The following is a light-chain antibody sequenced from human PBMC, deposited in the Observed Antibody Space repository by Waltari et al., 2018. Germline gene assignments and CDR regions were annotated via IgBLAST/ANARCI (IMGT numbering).Light chain of an antibody. CDR3: QHYYGTPIA. CDR2: DAS. Sequence: DIQLTQSPSSLSASVGDRVTITCRASQSISDYLNWHQQRPGKAPRAPIYDASTLQMGVPSRLSGSGSGTDFTLTISSLQPEDFATYYCQHYYGTPIAFGQGTRLQI. CDR1: QSISDY. J-gene: IGKJ5*01. V-gene: IGKV1-39*01.